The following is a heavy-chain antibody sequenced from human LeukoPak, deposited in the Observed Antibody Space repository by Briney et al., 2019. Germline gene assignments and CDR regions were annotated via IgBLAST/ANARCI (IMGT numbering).Heavy chain of an antibody. CDR2: ITYDGRT. CDR3: VKDILYWSFDF. J-gene: IGHJ4*02. D-gene: IGHD3-3*01. V-gene: IGHV3-23*01. CDR1: GFTFSRNA. Sequence: GGSLRLSCAASGFTFSRNAMAWVRQGPGKGLELVSGITYDGRTNYADSVKGRSTISRDNSQNTFYLQMSSLRVEDTARYYCVKDILYWSFDFWGQGVLVTVSA.